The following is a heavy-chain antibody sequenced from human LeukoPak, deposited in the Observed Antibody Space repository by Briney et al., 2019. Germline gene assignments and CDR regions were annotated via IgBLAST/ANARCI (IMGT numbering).Heavy chain of an antibody. J-gene: IGHJ4*02. V-gene: IGHV4-59*01. CDR2: IYDSGST. D-gene: IGHD4-23*01. CDR1: GGSISSYY. CDR3: AREKNGNEPFDY. Sequence: SETLSLTCTVSGGSISSYYWSWIRQPPGKGLEWIGYIYDSGSTNYNPSLKSRVTISVDTSKNQFSLKVSSVTAADTAVYYCAREKNGNEPFDYWGQGTLVTVSS.